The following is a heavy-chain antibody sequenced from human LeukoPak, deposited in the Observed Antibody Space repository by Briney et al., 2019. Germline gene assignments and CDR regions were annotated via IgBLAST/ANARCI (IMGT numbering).Heavy chain of an antibody. J-gene: IGHJ3*02. CDR1: GFTFSSYS. CDR2: ISSSSSYI. Sequence: PGGSLRLSCAASGFTFSSYSMNWVRQAPGKGLEWVSSISSSSSYIYYAGSVKGRFTISRDNAKNSLYLQMNSLRAEDTAVYYCARDVKPEIIVGATDAFDIWGQGTMVTVSS. V-gene: IGHV3-21*01. D-gene: IGHD1-26*01. CDR3: ARDVKPEIIVGATDAFDI.